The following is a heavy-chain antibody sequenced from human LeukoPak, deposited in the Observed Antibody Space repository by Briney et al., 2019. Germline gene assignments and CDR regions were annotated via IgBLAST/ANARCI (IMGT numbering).Heavy chain of an antibody. CDR1: GGTFSSYA. CDR2: IIPIFGTA. V-gene: IGHV1-69*05. D-gene: IGHD5-24*01. J-gene: IGHJ4*02. Sequence: SVKVSCKASGGTFSSYAISWVRQAPGQGLEWMGGIIPIFGTANYAQKFQGRVTITTDESTSTAYMELSRLRSEDTAVYYCARVLVGDGYNYFDYWGQGTLVTVSS. CDR3: ARVLVGDGYNYFDY.